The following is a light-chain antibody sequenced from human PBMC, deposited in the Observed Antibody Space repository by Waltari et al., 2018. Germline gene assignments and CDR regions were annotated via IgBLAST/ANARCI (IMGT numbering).Light chain of an antibody. CDR3: QQYYSTPR. Sequence: DIVMTQSPDSLAVXLGERATINCKSSQSVLYSSNNKNYLAWYQQKPGQPPKLLIYWASTRESGVPDRFSGSGSXTDFTLTISSLQAEDXAVYYCQQYYSTPRFGXGXKVEIK. CDR2: WAS. V-gene: IGKV4-1*01. J-gene: IGKJ1*01. CDR1: QSVLYSSNNKNY.